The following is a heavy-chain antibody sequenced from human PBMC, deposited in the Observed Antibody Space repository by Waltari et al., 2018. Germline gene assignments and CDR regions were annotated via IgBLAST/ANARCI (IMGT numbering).Heavy chain of an antibody. V-gene: IGHV3-74*01. CDR2: INTDGSDA. J-gene: IGHJ3*02. D-gene: IGHD6-19*01. Sequence: EVQLVESGGDLVQPGGSLRLSCAASGFGFSAYWWHWVRQVPGKGLFWVSHINTDGSDANYADSVKGRFTISRDNAKNSLYLEMSSLRVEDTAVYYCAFSRGWSSPFGAYDSWGQGTRVIVSS. CDR3: AFSRGWSSPFGAYDS. CDR1: GFGFSAYW.